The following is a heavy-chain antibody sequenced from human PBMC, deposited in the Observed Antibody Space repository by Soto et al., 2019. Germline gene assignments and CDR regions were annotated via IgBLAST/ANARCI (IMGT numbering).Heavy chain of an antibody. D-gene: IGHD6-19*01. Sequence: GGSLRLSCVASGITFNRYAIGWVRQAPGKGLEWVSAISTTGASTSFGAYVEGRFTISRDNSENTLYLQMTSLRVDDTAVYYCAKGDSGWPMWYFDFCGQGILATASS. CDR1: GITFNRYA. CDR3: AKGDSGWPMWYFDF. CDR2: ISTTGAST. V-gene: IGHV3-23*01. J-gene: IGHJ4*02.